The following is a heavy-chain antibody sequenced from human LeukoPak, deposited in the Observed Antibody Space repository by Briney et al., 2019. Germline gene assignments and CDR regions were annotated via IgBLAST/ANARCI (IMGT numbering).Heavy chain of an antibody. CDR2: INPNSGGT. D-gene: IGHD5-12*01. CDR3: ARFPTKYSGYDLDSDY. Sequence: ASVKVSCKTSGYSFTAYFMHWVRLAPGQGLEWMGWINPNSGGTNYAQKFQGRVTMTRDTSISTAYMELSRLRSDDTAVYYCARFPTKYSGYDLDSDYWGQGTLVTVSS. J-gene: IGHJ4*02. CDR1: GYSFTAYF. V-gene: IGHV1-2*02.